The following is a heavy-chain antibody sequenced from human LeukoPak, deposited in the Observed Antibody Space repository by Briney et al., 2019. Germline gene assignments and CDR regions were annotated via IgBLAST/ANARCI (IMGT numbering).Heavy chain of an antibody. CDR2: INHSGST. J-gene: IGHJ6*03. CDR1: GGSFSGYY. D-gene: IGHD1-26*01. Sequence: PSETLSLTCAVYGGSFSGYYWSWIRQPPGKGLEWIGEINHSGSTNYNPSLKSRVTISVDTSKNQFSLKLSSVTAADTAFYYCASQGHHGKIVGTTLSYFYMDVWGKGATVTVSS. V-gene: IGHV4-34*01. CDR3: ASQGHHGKIVGTTLSYFYMDV.